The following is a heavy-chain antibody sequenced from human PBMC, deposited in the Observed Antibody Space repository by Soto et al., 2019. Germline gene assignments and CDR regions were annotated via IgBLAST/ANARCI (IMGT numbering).Heavy chain of an antibody. CDR1: GFTFSSYA. CDR3: AKDSGLPGFGVVIHAFDV. Sequence: GGSLRLSCAASGFTFSSYAMSWVRQAPGKGLEWVSAISGSGGSTYYADSVKGRFTISRDNSKNTLYLQMNSLRAEDTAIYYCAKDSGLPGFGVVIHAFDVWGQGTRVTVSS. CDR2: ISGSGGST. J-gene: IGHJ3*01. D-gene: IGHD3-3*01. V-gene: IGHV3-23*01.